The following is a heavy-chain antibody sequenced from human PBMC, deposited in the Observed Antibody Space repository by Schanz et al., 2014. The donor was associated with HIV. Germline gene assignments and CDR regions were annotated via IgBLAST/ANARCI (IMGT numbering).Heavy chain of an antibody. J-gene: IGHJ6*02. Sequence: QVQLVESGGGVVQPGRSLRLSCAASGFTFSSHGMHWVRQAPGKGLEWVAVIWYDGTDKYYAGSVKGRFTISRDNSKNRVFLQMNSLRAEDTAVYYCANTEFPYSSSSDYYYGMDVWGQGTTVTVSS. CDR3: ANTEFPYSSSSDYYYGMDV. CDR1: GFTFSSHG. V-gene: IGHV3-33*08. CDR2: IWYDGTDK. D-gene: IGHD6-6*01.